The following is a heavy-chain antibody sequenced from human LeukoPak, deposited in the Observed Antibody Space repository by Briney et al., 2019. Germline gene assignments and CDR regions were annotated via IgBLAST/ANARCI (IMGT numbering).Heavy chain of an antibody. J-gene: IGHJ4*02. CDR3: ARSTFYAGSGYFDY. V-gene: IGHV4-38-2*02. Sequence: PSETLSLTCTVSGYSIRSGYYWGWIRQPPGKRLEWIGSIYPSGSTFYNPSLKSRVTISVDTSKNQFSLKLSSVTAADTAVYFCARSTFYAGSGYFDYWGQGTLVTVSS. D-gene: IGHD3-22*01. CDR1: GYSIRSGYY. CDR2: IYPSGST.